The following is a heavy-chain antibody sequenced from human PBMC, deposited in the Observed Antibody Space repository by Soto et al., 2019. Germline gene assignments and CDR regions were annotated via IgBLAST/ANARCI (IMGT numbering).Heavy chain of an antibody. V-gene: IGHV1-8*02. J-gene: IGHJ4*02. CDR1: GYNFKTFD. CDR3: AGGNFRY. CDR2: MNPNSGNA. Sequence: DSVQVSCKASGYNFKTFDIYWVRQATGHGLEWMGWMNPNSGNAGYAQELRGRVTMTRNTSNTTAYMELTSLTSDDTGVYYCAGGNFRYWGQGTLVTVSS.